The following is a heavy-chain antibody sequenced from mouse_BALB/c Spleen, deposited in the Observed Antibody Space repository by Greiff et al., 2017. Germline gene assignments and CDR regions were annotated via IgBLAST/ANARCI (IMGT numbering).Heavy chain of an antibody. D-gene: IGHD2-14*01. CDR3: ARTKNKYDCAMDY. CDR2: IAPGSGST. CDR1: GYTFTSYW. V-gene: IGHV1S41*01. J-gene: IGHJ4*01. Sequence: DLVKPGASVKLSCKASGYTFTSYWINWIKQRPGQGLEWIGRIAPGSGSTYYNEMFKGKATLTVDTSSSTAYIQLSSLSSEDSAVYCCARTKNKYDCAMDYWGQGTSVTVSS.